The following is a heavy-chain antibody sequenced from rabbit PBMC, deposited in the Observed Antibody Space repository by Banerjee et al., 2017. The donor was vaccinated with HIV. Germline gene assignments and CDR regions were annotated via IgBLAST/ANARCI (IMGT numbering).Heavy chain of an antibody. CDR1: GFSFSSSYF. CDR3: ARGLVAGVLDL. V-gene: IGHV1S45*01. CDR2: IDAGSSGST. Sequence: QQQLVESGGGLVQPEGSLTLTCTASGFSFSSSYFMCWVRQAPGKGLEWIACIDAGSSGSTYYASWAKGRFTISKTSSTTVTLQMTSLTAADTATYFCARGLVAGVLDLWGPGTLVTVS. J-gene: IGHJ4*01. D-gene: IGHD3-3*01.